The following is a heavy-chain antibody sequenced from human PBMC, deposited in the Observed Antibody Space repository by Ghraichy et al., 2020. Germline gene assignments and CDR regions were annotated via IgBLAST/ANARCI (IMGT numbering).Heavy chain of an antibody. V-gene: IGHV3-7*01. CDR1: GFTFSSYW. D-gene: IGHD6-13*01. Sequence: GGSLRLSCAASGFTFSSYWMSWVRQAPGKGLEWVANIKQDGSEKYYVDSVKGRFTISRDNAKNSLYLQMNSLRAEDTAVYYCARENRDPSIAAAVMDAFDIWGQGTMVTVSS. CDR3: ARENRDPSIAAAVMDAFDI. J-gene: IGHJ3*02. CDR2: IKQDGSEK.